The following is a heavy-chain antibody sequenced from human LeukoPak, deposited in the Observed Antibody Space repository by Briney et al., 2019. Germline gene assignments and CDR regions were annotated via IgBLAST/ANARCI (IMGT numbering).Heavy chain of an antibody. Sequence: SLRLSCAASGFTFSDYYTSWIRQAPGKGLEWISYICDSGRTIYYADSVKGRFTISRDNAKNSVYLQMNNLGAEDTAVYYCARDRLGDYDHSGYYDKWGQGTLVTVSS. D-gene: IGHD3-22*01. V-gene: IGHV3-11*01. J-gene: IGHJ4*02. CDR3: ARDRLGDYDHSGYYDK. CDR1: GFTFSDYY. CDR2: ICDSGRTI.